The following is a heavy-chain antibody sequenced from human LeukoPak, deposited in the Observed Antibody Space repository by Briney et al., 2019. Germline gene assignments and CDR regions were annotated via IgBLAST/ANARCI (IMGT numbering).Heavy chain of an antibody. Sequence: SETLSLTCTVSGGSISSYYWSWIRQPPGKGLEWIGYIYYSGSTNYNPSLKSRVTISVDTSKNQFSLKLSSVTAADTAVYYCASYSGYDYWYFDYWGQGTLVTVSS. CDR2: IYYSGST. D-gene: IGHD5-12*01. CDR1: GGSISSYY. J-gene: IGHJ4*02. CDR3: ASYSGYDYWYFDY. V-gene: IGHV4-59*01.